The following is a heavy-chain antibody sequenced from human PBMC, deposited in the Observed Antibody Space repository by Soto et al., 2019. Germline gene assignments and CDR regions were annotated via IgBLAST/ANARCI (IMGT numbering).Heavy chain of an antibody. Sequence: PSETLSLTCIVSGGSISSYYWSWIRQPPGKGLEWIGYIYYSGSTNYNPSLKSRVTISVDTSKNQFSLKLSSVTAADTAVYYCARETPSIVARAYYYYMDVWGEGTTVTVSS. V-gene: IGHV4-59*01. CDR1: GGSISSYY. J-gene: IGHJ6*03. CDR2: IYYSGST. D-gene: IGHD5-12*01. CDR3: ARETPSIVARAYYYYMDV.